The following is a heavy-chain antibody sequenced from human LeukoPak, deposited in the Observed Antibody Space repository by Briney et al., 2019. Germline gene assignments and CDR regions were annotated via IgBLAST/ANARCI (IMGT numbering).Heavy chain of an antibody. D-gene: IGHD2-15*01. V-gene: IGHV3-30*02. J-gene: IGHJ4*02. CDR2: IRYDGSNK. CDR1: GFTFSSYG. CDR3: ATPSSGAFLNYYCDS. Sequence: GGSLRLSCAASGFTFSSYGMHWVRQAPGKGREWVAFIRYDGSNKYYADSVKGRFTISRDKSQNTLFLQMYGLRPEDTAVYYCATPSSGAFLNYYCDSWGQGTLVTVSS.